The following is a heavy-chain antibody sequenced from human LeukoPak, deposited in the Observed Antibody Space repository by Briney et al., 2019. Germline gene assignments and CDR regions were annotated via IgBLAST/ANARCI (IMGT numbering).Heavy chain of an antibody. D-gene: IGHD2-2*02. J-gene: IGHJ4*02. CDR1: GFTFSSYA. CDR2: ISYDGSNK. CDR3: AKESIVVVPAAIEF. Sequence: GGSLRLSCAASGFTFSSYAMHWVRQAPGKGLEWVAVISYDGSNKYYADSVKGRFTISRDNSKNTLYLQMNSLRAEDTAVYYCAKESIVVVPAAIEFGGQGTLVTVSS. V-gene: IGHV3-30-3*01.